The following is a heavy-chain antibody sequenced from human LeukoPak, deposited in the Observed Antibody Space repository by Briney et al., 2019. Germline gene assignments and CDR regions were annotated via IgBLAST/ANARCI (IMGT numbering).Heavy chain of an antibody. J-gene: IGHJ4*02. V-gene: IGHV1-2*02. CDR3: ARVDILTGYVDY. CDR2: INPNSGGT. CDR1: GYTFTSYG. Sequence: GASVKVSCKASGYTFTSYGISWVRQAPGQGLEWMGWINPNSGGTNYAQKFQGRVTMTRDTSISTAYMELSRLRSDDTAVYYCARVDILTGYVDYWGQGTLVTVSS. D-gene: IGHD3-9*01.